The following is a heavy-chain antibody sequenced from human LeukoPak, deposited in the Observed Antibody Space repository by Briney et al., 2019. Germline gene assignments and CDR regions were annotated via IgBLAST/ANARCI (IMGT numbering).Heavy chain of an antibody. CDR2: IYYSGST. CDR3: AGLGSSSVYYFDY. V-gene: IGHV4-39*01. CDR1: GGSISSSSYY. D-gene: IGHD6-6*01. Sequence: SETLSLTCTVSGGSISSSSYYWGWIRQPPGKGLEWIGSIYYSGSTYYNPSLKSRVTISVDTSKNQFSLKLSSVTAADTAVYYCAGLGSSSVYYFDYWGQGTLVTVSS. J-gene: IGHJ4*02.